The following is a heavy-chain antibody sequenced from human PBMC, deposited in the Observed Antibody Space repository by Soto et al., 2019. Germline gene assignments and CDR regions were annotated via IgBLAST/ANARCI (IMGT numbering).Heavy chain of an antibody. CDR2: ISGSGDST. J-gene: IGHJ6*03. CDR3: AKSSTWAHYYYADV. D-gene: IGHD2-2*01. CDR1: GFTFSSYA. Sequence: GGSLRLSCAASGFTFSSYAMSWVRQAPGKGLEWVSVISGSGDSTNYADSVKDRFTISRDNSKNSLYLQMNSLRVEDTVVYYCAKSSTWAHYYYADVWGKGTTVTVSS. V-gene: IGHV3-23*01.